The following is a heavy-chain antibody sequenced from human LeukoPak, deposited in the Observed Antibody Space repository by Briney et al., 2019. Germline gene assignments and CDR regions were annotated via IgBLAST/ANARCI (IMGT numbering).Heavy chain of an antibody. V-gene: IGHV3-30*04. Sequence: PWGSLRRSCAASRFTFSSYTMHWVRPAPGNGLEWVAVISYDGSNKYYADSVKGRFTISRDNSKNTRDLQMNSLRAEDTAVYYCARDRVRSGWYHDAFDIWGQGTMVTVSS. D-gene: IGHD6-19*01. CDR3: ARDRVRSGWYHDAFDI. CDR1: RFTFSSYT. J-gene: IGHJ3*02. CDR2: ISYDGSNK.